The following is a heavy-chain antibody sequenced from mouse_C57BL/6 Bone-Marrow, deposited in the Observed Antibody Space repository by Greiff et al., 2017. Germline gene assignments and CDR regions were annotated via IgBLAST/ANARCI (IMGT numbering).Heavy chain of an antibody. V-gene: IGHV1-64*01. CDR2: IHPNSGST. CDR1: GYTFTSYW. Sequence: VQLQQSGAELVKPGALVKLSCKASGYTFTSYWMHWVKQRPGQGLEWIGMIHPNSGSTNYNEKFKSKATLTVDKSSSTAYMQRSSLTSEDSAVYYCARSGGFAYWGQGTLVTVSA. J-gene: IGHJ3*01. CDR3: ARSGGFAY.